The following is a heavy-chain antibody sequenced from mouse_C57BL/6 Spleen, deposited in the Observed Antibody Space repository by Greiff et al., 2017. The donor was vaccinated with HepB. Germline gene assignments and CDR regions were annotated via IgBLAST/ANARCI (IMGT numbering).Heavy chain of an antibody. CDR2: IYPGDGDT. CDR1: GYAFSSSW. Sequence: VKLMESGPELVKPGASVKISCKASGYAFSSSWMNWVKQRPGKGLEWIGRIYPGDGDTNYNGKFKGKATLTADKSSSTAYMRLSSLTSEDSAVYFCARYGSSYWYFDVWGTGTTVTVSS. J-gene: IGHJ1*03. CDR3: ARYGSSYWYFDV. V-gene: IGHV1-82*01. D-gene: IGHD1-1*01.